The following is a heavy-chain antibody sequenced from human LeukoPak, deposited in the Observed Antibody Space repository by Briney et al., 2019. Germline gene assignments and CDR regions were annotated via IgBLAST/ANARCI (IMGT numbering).Heavy chain of an antibody. Sequence: GGSLRLSCAASEFTFSSYAMSWVRQAPGKGLEWVSGISYSGGSTYYADSVKGRFTISRDNAKNSLYLQMNSLRAEDTAVYYCARGRQQLTHRVPYYYYYYMDVWGKGTTVTVSS. D-gene: IGHD6-13*01. CDR1: EFTFSSYA. J-gene: IGHJ6*03. V-gene: IGHV3-23*01. CDR2: ISYSGGST. CDR3: ARGRQQLTHRVPYYYYYYMDV.